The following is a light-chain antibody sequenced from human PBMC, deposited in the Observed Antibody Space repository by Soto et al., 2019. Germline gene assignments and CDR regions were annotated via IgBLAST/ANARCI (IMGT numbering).Light chain of an antibody. CDR3: PSHPTWPPGIT. Sequence: ESVLTQSPATVALSPVERVTLSCRASQSVSSSFAWYQHKPGQAPRLLIYDGSNRATGIPARFTGSGSVTALNTTLTSLEPEHFAVYYCPSHPTWPPGITFGPGTRLAIK. CDR2: DGS. CDR1: QSVSSS. J-gene: IGKJ5*01. V-gene: IGKV3-11*01.